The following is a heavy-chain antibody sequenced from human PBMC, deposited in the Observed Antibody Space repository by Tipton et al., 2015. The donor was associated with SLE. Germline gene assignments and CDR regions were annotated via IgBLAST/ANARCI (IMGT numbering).Heavy chain of an antibody. CDR1: GGSISSSSYS. CDR2: MYYSGST. CDR3: ARWDDYGAENWFDP. V-gene: IGHV4-39*07. Sequence: LRLSCTVSGGSISSSSYSWGWIRQPPGKGLEWIGSMYYSGSTNYNPSLKSRVTISVDTSKNQFSLKLSSVTAADTAVYYCARWDDYGAENWFDPWGQGTLVTVSS. D-gene: IGHD4-17*01. J-gene: IGHJ5*02.